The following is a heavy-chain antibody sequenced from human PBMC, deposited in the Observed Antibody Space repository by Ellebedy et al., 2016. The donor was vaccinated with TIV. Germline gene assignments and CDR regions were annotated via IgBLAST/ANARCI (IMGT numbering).Heavy chain of an antibody. CDR3: ARKGYVMDV. CDR2: INGGNGNT. J-gene: IGHJ6*02. V-gene: IGHV1-3*01. Sequence: AASVKVSCKASGGTFSSYAISWVRQAPGQGLEWMGWINGGNGNTKYSQKFQDRVTITRDTSASTAYMELSSLRPEDTAVFYCARKGYVMDVWGQGTTVTVSS. CDR1: GGTFSSYA.